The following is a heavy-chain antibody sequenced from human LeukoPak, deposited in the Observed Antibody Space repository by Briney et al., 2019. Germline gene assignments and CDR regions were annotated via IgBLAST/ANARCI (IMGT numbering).Heavy chain of an antibody. J-gene: IGHJ4*02. Sequence: GGSLRLSCAASGFTFSNFLMTWVRQAPGKGPEWVSAISGSGGSTYYADSVKGRFTISRDNSKNTLYLQMNSLRAEDTAVYYCAEPEGGYYDIRPDWGQGTLVTVSS. D-gene: IGHD3-22*01. V-gene: IGHV3-23*01. CDR3: AEPEGGYYDIRPD. CDR1: GFTFSNFL. CDR2: ISGSGGST.